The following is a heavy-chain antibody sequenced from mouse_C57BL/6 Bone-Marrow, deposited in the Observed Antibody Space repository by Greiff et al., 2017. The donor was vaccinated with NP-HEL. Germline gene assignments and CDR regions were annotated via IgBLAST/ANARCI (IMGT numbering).Heavy chain of an antibody. D-gene: IGHD1-1*01. CDR1: GFTFSSYA. J-gene: IGHJ3*01. V-gene: IGHV5-4*01. CDR2: ISDGGSYT. Sequence: EVQVVESGGGLVKPGGSLKLSCAASGFTFSSYAMSWVRQTPEKRLEWVATISDGGSYTYYPDNVKGRFTISRDNAKNNLYLQMSHLKSEDTAMYYCAKDGTLLAWFAYWGQGTLVTVSA. CDR3: AKDGTLLAWFAY.